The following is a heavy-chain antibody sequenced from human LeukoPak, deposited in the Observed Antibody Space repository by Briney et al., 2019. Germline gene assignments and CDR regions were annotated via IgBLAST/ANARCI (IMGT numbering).Heavy chain of an antibody. V-gene: IGHV4-4*09. CDR3: ARLTYSSGWYWFDP. CDR1: GGSISSYY. D-gene: IGHD6-19*01. Sequence: SQTLSLTCTVSGGSISSYYWSWLRQPPGKGLEGIGYIYTSGSTNYNPSLKSRVTISVDTSKNQFSLKLSSVTAADTAVYYCARLTYSSGWYWFDPWGQGTLVTVSS. CDR2: IYTSGST. J-gene: IGHJ5*02.